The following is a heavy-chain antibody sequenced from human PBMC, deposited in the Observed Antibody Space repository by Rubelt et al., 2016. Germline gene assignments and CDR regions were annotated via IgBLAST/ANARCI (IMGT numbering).Heavy chain of an antibody. J-gene: IGHJ5*02. D-gene: IGHD2-2*01. CDR3: ARDRCSSTSCPNWFDP. CDR2: IYYSGST. CDR1: GGSISSSSYY. V-gene: IGHV4-39*07. Sequence: QLQLQESGPGLVKPSETLSLTCTVSGGSISSSSYYWGWIRQPPGKGLEWIGSIYYSGSTYYNPSLKSGVTISVDTSKNQFSLKLSSVTAADTAVYYCARDRCSSTSCPNWFDPWGQGTLVTVSS.